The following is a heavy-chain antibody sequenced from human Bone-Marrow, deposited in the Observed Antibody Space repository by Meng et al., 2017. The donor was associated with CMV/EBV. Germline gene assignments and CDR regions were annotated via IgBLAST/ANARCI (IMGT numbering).Heavy chain of an antibody. CDR1: GGTFSAYS. CDR2: VIPIFGTT. V-gene: IGHV1-69*05. Sequence: SVKVSCKTSGGTFSAYSFRWVRQAPGQVLEWMGGVIPIFGTTNYAQRFQGRLSITTDESTQTVYMELSSLTSVDTAVYYCASRRTTGTRGAYFYYGIDVWGPGNAVTGAS. D-gene: IGHD1-1*01. J-gene: IGHJ6*02. CDR3: ASRRTTGTRGAYFYYGIDV.